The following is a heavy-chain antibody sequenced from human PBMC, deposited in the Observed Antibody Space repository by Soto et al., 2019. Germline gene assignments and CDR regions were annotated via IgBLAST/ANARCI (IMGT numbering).Heavy chain of an antibody. Sequence: ASVKVSCKASGYTFTIYAMHWVRQAPGQRLEWMGWINAGSGNTKYAQKFQGRVTITRDISTSTAYMELSSLRSEDTAVYYCAAVYDYVWGSYRYAFDIWGQGTMVTVS. D-gene: IGHD3-16*02. CDR3: AAVYDYVWGSYRYAFDI. CDR2: INAGSGNT. CDR1: GYTFTIYA. J-gene: IGHJ3*02. V-gene: IGHV1-3*01.